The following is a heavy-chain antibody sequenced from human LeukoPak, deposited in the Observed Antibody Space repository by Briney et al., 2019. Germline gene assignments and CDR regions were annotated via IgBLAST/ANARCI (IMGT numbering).Heavy chain of an antibody. J-gene: IGHJ5*02. CDR2: IYYSGST. CDR3: ARLHGDYEVRWFDP. D-gene: IGHD4-17*01. CDR1: GGSISSYY. V-gene: IGHV4-59*01. Sequence: PSETLSLTCTVSGGSISSYYWSWIRQPPGKGLELIGYIYYSGSTNYSPSLKSRVTISVDTSKNQFSLKLSSVTAADTAVYYCARLHGDYEVRWFDPWGQGTLVTVSS.